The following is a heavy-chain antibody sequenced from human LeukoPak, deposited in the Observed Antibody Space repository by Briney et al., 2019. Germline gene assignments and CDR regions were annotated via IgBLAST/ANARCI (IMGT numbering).Heavy chain of an antibody. CDR2: IIPIFGTA. D-gene: IGHD1-26*01. CDR1: GGTFSSYA. CDR3: ARELYSGSYLGEGGAFDI. V-gene: IGHV1-69*13. J-gene: IGHJ3*02. Sequence: GASVKVSCKASGGTFSSYAISWVRQAPGQGLEWMGGIIPIFGTANYAQKFQGRVTITADESTSTAYMELSSLRSEDTAVYYCARELYSGSYLGEGGAFDIWGQGTMVTVSS.